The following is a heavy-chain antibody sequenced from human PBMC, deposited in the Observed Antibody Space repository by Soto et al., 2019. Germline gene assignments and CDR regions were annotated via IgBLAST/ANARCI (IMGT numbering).Heavy chain of an antibody. V-gene: IGHV4-59*01. Sequence: SEPLSLTCTVSGGSISIYYWSWIRHPPGKGLEWIVYIYYSGSTNYNPSLKSRVTISVDTSKNQFSLKLSSVTAADTAVYYCARGLVLDYYDSSGYYYDYWGQGTLVTSPQ. CDR1: GGSISIYY. D-gene: IGHD3-22*01. CDR2: IYYSGST. J-gene: IGHJ4*02. CDR3: ARGLVLDYYDSSGYYYDY.